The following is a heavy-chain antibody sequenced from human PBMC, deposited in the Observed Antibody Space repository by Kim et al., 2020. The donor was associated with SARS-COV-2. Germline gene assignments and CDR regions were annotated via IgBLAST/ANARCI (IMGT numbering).Heavy chain of an antibody. J-gene: IGHJ3*02. V-gene: IGHV3-23*01. D-gene: IGHD5-18*01. CDR2: ITGTGGST. CDR3: AKGRGYTYGKDAVDM. Sequence: GGSLRLSCAATGFTFSSYAMAWVRQAPGKGLEWVAAITGTGGSTYYADSVKGRFTMSRDNAIITLTLQMNSLRAEDTAVYYCAKGRGYTYGKDAVDMWG. CDR1: GFTFSSYA.